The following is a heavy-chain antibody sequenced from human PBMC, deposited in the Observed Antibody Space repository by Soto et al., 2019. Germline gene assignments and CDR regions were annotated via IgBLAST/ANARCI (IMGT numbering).Heavy chain of an antibody. V-gene: IGHV6-1*01. J-gene: IGHJ6*02. D-gene: IGHD3-3*01. CDR3: ARAVGGLRFRGWLSHLYFGIDV. CDR2: TYYRSKWYN. CDR1: GDSVSSNSAA. Sequence: SQTLSLTCAISGDSVSSNSAAWNWIRQSPSRGLEWLGRTYYRSKWYNDYAVSVKSRITINPDTSKNQFSLQLNSVTPEDTAVYYCARAVGGLRFRGWLSHLYFGIDVWGQGTTVTVSS.